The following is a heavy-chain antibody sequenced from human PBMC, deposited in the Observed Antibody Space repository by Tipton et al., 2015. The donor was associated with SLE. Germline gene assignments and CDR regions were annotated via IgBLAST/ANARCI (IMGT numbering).Heavy chain of an antibody. V-gene: IGHV3-11*01. J-gene: IGHJ3*01. Sequence: SLRLSCTASGFTFSDFSMSWIRQAPGKGLEWVSYISRGGSTIYYADSVKGRSTISGDSARNSLYLQMNNLRGEDTAVYYCARGYDYGATVDVWGQGTMVTVSS. CDR1: GFTFSDFS. CDR3: ARGYDYGATVDV. D-gene: IGHD4/OR15-4a*01. CDR2: ISRGGSTI.